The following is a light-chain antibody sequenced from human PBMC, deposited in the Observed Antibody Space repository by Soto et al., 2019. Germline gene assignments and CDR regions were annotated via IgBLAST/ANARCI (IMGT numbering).Light chain of an antibody. Sequence: EIVLTQSPGTLSLSPGERATLSCRASQSVSSSYLAWYQQKPGQAPRLLIYGASSRATGIPDRFSGSGSGTDSTLTISRLEPEDFAVYYCQQYGSSPPYTFDPGTKVDIK. J-gene: IGKJ3*01. CDR2: GAS. V-gene: IGKV3-20*01. CDR3: QQYGSSPPYT. CDR1: QSVSSSY.